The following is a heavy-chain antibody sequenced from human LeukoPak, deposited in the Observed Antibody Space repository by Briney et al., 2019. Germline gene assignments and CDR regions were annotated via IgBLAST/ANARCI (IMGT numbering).Heavy chain of an antibody. CDR3: ARGAGRYGYYSYGMDV. D-gene: IGHD1-26*01. V-gene: IGHV6-1*01. Sequence: SQTLSLTCAISGASVSSNSAAWNWLRQSPSRGLEWLGRTYYRSKWYSDYAVSVKSRITINPDTSKNQFSLQLNSVTPEDTAVYYCARGAGRYGYYSYGMDVWGQGTTVTVSS. J-gene: IGHJ6*02. CDR2: TYYRSKWYS. CDR1: GASVSSNSAA.